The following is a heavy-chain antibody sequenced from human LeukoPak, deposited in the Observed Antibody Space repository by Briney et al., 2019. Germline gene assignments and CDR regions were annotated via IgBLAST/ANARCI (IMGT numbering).Heavy chain of an antibody. V-gene: IGHV4-34*01. CDR3: ARVIRGYSYGGPGHFDY. Sequence: SETLSLTCAVYGGSFSGYYWSWIRQPPGKGLEWIGEINHSGSTNYNPSLKSRVTISVDTSKNQFSLKLSSVTAADTAVYYCARVIRGYSYGGPGHFDYWGQGTLVTVSS. CDR1: GGSFSGYY. J-gene: IGHJ4*02. D-gene: IGHD5-18*01. CDR2: INHSGST.